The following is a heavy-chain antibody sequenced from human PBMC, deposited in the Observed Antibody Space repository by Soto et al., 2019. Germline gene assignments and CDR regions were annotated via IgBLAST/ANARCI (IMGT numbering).Heavy chain of an antibody. CDR3: ARGSSGANWGYNYYYYMDV. Sequence: GASVKVSCKASGYTFTSYDINWVRQATGQGLEWMGWMNPNSDNTGYAQKFQGRVTMTRNTSISTAYMELSSLRSEDTAVYYCARGSSGANWGYNYYYYMDVWGKGTTVTVSS. D-gene: IGHD7-27*01. V-gene: IGHV1-8*01. J-gene: IGHJ6*03. CDR2: MNPNSDNT. CDR1: GYTFTSYD.